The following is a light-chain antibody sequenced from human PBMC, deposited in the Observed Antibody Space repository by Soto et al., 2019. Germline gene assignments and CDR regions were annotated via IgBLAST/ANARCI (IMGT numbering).Light chain of an antibody. CDR3: HQYGASPRT. V-gene: IGKV3-20*01. Sequence: EIVLTQSPGTLSLSPGERATLSCRASQRVDTSFLAWYLQKPGQAPRLLIYGTSNRATGIPDRFSASGSGTDFTLTISRLEPEDFAVYFCHQYGASPRTFGQGTRLETK. CDR2: GTS. J-gene: IGKJ5*01. CDR1: QRVDTSF.